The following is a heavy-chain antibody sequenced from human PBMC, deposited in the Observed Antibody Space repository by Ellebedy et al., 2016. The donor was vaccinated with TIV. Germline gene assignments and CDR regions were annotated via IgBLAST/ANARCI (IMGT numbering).Heavy chain of an antibody. V-gene: IGHV1-18*04. J-gene: IGHJ6*02. CDR3: ARGIAARINYGMDV. Sequence: ASVKVSXXASGYTFTSYGISWVRQAPGQGLEWMGWISAYNGNTNYAQKLQGRVTMTTDTSTSTAYMELRSLRSDDTAVYYCARGIAARINYGMDVWGQGTTVTVSS. D-gene: IGHD6-6*01. CDR2: ISAYNGNT. CDR1: GYTFTSYG.